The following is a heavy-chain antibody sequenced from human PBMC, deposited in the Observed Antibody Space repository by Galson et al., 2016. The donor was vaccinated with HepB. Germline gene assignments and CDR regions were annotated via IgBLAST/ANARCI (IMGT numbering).Heavy chain of an antibody. J-gene: IGHJ4*02. D-gene: IGHD6-19*01. V-gene: IGHV4-34*01. CDR1: SGSLSGYS. CDR3: ARDGSGGWQYYFDS. CDR2: INDSAYT. Sequence: SETLSLTCTVHSGSLSGYSWSWIRQSPDEGLEWIGEINDSAYTNYNPSLRRRVTISVDTSKNQFSLNLTSVTAADTGVYFCARDGSGGWQYYFDSWGQGTLVTVSS.